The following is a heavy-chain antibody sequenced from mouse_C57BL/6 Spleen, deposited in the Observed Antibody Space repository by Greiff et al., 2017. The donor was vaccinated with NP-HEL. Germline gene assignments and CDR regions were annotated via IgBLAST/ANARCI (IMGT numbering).Heavy chain of an antibody. CDR2: IRNKANNHAT. J-gene: IGHJ1*03. V-gene: IGHV6-6*01. Sequence: EVQLQQSGGGLVQPGGSMKLSCAASGFTFSDAWMDWVRQSPEKGLEWVAEIRNKANNHATYYAESVKGRFTISRDDSKSSVYLQMNSLRAEDTGIYYCTRTGSSGWYFDVWGTGTTVTVSS. D-gene: IGHD1-1*01. CDR3: TRTGSSGWYFDV. CDR1: GFTFSDAW.